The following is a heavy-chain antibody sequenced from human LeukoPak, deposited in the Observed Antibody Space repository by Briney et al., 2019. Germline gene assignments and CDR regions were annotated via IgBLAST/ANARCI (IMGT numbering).Heavy chain of an antibody. CDR3: ARDLWSSSSRDAFDI. Sequence: PSETLSLTCTVSGGSISSSSYYWGWIRQPPGKGLEWIGSIYYSGSTYYNPSLKSRVTISVDTSKNQFSLKLSSVTAADTAVYYCARDLWSSSSRDAFDIWGQGTMVTVSS. CDR2: IYYSGST. D-gene: IGHD6-6*01. J-gene: IGHJ3*02. CDR1: GGSISSSSYY. V-gene: IGHV4-39*07.